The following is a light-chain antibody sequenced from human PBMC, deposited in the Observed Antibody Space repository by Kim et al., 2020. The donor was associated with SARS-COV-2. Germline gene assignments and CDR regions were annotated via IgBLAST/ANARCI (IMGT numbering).Light chain of an antibody. V-gene: IGLV3-1*01. Sequence: GSPGQTASITCSGDKLGDKYVCWYQQKPGQSPVVVIYQDSKRPSGIPERFSGSNSGNTATLTIGGTQAMDEADYYCQAWDSSTVVFGGGTQLTVL. CDR3: QAWDSSTVV. CDR2: QDS. CDR1: KLGDKY. J-gene: IGLJ2*01.